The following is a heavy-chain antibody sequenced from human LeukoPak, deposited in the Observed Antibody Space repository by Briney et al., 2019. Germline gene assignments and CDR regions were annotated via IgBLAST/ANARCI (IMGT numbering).Heavy chain of an antibody. CDR2: ITSNGGSA. D-gene: IGHD3-22*01. CDR3: ARVRETGVITPMLFDY. V-gene: IGHV3-64*01. J-gene: IGHJ4*02. Sequence: PGGSLRLSCAASGFTFSIYAMHWVRQAPGKGLEYVSAITSNGGSAYYANSVKGRFAISRDNSKNTLYLQMGSLRAEDMAVYYCARVRETGVITPMLFDYWGQGTLVTVSS. CDR1: GFTFSIYA.